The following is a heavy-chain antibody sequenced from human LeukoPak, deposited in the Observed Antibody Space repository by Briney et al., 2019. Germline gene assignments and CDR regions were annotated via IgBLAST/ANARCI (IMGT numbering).Heavy chain of an antibody. CDR1: GGSISSSGYY. J-gene: IGHJ3*02. V-gene: IGHV4-39*01. D-gene: IGHD5-12*01. Sequence: PSETLSLTCTVSGGSISSSGYYWDWIRQPPGKGLQWIGNFYYTGSTYYNPSLKSRVTISVDTSKNQFSLKLNSVTAADTAVYYCASHHSGASPSDAFDIWGQGTMVTVSS. CDR2: FYYTGST. CDR3: ASHHSGASPSDAFDI.